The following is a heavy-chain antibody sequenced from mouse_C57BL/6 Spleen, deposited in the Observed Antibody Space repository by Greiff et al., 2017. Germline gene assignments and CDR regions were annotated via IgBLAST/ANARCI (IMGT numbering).Heavy chain of an antibody. V-gene: IGHV5-12*01. J-gene: IGHJ2*01. CDR3: ARQMDYGSLDY. CDR2: ISNGGGST. Sequence: EVKLVESGGGLVQPGGSLKLSCAASGFTFSDYYMYWVRQTPEKRLEWVAYISNGGGSTYYPDTVKGRFTISRDNAKNTLYLQMSRLKSEDTAMYYCARQMDYGSLDYWGQGTTLTVSS. D-gene: IGHD1-1*01. CDR1: GFTFSDYY.